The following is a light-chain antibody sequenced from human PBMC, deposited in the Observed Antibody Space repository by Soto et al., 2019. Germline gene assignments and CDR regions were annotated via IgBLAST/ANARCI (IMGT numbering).Light chain of an antibody. Sequence: SYELTQPPSVSVSPGQTASITCSGDKLGDKYACWYQQKPGQSPVLVIYQDSQRPSGIPERFSGSNSGNTVTLTISGTQAMDEADYYCQAWDSSAVVFGGGTKVTVL. V-gene: IGLV3-1*01. CDR2: QDS. CDR3: QAWDSSAVV. J-gene: IGLJ2*01. CDR1: KLGDKY.